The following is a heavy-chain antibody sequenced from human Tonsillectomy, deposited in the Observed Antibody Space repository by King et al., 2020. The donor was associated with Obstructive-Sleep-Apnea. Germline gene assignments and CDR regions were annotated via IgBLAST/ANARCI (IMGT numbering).Heavy chain of an antibody. CDR2: ISLNSSNI. CDR3: AKDRLAAITECFDY. D-gene: IGHD5-24*01. J-gene: IGHJ4*02. V-gene: IGHV3-9*01. Sequence: VQLVESGGGLVQPGRSLRLSCAASGFTFYDYGMHWVLQAPGKGLEWVSGISLNSSNIAYADSLKGRFTSSRDNAKNSLYLQMNSLRAEDTALYYCAKDRLAAITECFDYWGQGTLVSVSS. CDR1: GFTFYDYG.